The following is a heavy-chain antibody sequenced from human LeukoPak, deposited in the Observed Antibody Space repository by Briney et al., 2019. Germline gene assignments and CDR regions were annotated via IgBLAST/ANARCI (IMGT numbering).Heavy chain of an antibody. V-gene: IGHV4-59*01. CDR3: ARDWSAAGWFDP. CDR1: GGSISSYY. CDR2: IYYSGST. J-gene: IGHJ5*02. Sequence: PSETLSRTCTVSGGSISSYYWSWIRQPPGKGLGWIGYIYYSGSTNYNPSLKSRVTISVDTSKNQFSLKLSSVTAADTAVYYCARDWSAAGWFDPWGQGTLVTVSS. D-gene: IGHD6-13*01.